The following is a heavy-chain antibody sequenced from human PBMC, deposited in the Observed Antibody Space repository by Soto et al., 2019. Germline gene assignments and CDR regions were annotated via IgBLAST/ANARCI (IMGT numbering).Heavy chain of an antibody. CDR1: AFTFSSYG. CDR2: IWYDGSDK. J-gene: IGHJ6*02. CDR3: ARGMAGIRYVYYGMDV. Sequence: GSLRLSCAASAFTFSSYGMHWVRQAPGKGLEWVAVIWYDGSDKNYADSVKGRFTISRDNSKNTMYLQMNSLRAEDTAVYYCARGMAGIRYVYYGMDVWGQGTTVTVSS. D-gene: IGHD6-19*01. V-gene: IGHV3-33*01.